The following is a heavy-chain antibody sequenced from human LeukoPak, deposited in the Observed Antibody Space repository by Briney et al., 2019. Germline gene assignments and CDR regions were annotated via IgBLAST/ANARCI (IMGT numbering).Heavy chain of an antibody. D-gene: IGHD3-3*01. V-gene: IGHV4-59*08. J-gene: IGHJ3*02. CDR3: ARPAIFTAFDI. CDR2: IYNSGST. Sequence: SETLSLTCTISGGSISSYYWSWIRQSPGKGLEWIGYIYNSGSTNYNPSLKSRIAISIDTSKNQFSLKVRSVTAEDTAVYYCARPAIFTAFDICGQGTMVTVSS. CDR1: GGSISSYY.